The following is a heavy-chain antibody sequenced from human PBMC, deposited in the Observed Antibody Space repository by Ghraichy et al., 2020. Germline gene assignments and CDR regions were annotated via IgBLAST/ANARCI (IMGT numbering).Heavy chain of an antibody. J-gene: IGHJ6*03. CDR3: ARDLGIRYYYMDV. Sequence: SQTLSLTCTVSGGSISSYYWSWIRQPPGKGLEWIGYIYYSGNTNYNPSLKSRVTISVDTSKNQFSLKLSSVTAADTAVYYCARDLGIRYYYMDVWGKGTTVTVSS. D-gene: IGHD3-16*01. CDR2: IYYSGNT. CDR1: GGSISSYY. V-gene: IGHV4-59*01.